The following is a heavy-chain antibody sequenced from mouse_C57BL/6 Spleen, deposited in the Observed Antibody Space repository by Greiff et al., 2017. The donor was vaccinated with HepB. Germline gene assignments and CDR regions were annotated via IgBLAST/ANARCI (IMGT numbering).Heavy chain of an antibody. D-gene: IGHD1-1*01. Sequence: EVKLVESGGDLVKPGGSLKLSCAASGFTFSSYGMSWVRQTPDKRLEWVATISSGGSYTYYPDSVKGRFTISRDNAKNTLYLQMSSLKSEDTAMYYCANYYGSSYGYFDVWGTGTTVTVSS. J-gene: IGHJ1*03. V-gene: IGHV5-6*01. CDR1: GFTFSSYG. CDR3: ANYYGSSYGYFDV. CDR2: ISSGGSYT.